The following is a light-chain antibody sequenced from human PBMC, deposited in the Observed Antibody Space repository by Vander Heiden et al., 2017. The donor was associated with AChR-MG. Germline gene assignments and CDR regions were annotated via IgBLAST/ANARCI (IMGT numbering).Light chain of an antibody. V-gene: IGLV3-19*01. CDR1: RRKSYD. J-gene: IGLJ2*01. CDR3: NSRDSRGNDH. Sequence: SSELTQDPAVSVALRQTVRIRCKGDRRKSYDASWYQQKAGQAHVLVIYGKNNRPAGIPGRFSGSSSGNTASLTITGEQGEEEAEYYGNSRDSRGNDHFGGGTKLTV. CDR2: GKN.